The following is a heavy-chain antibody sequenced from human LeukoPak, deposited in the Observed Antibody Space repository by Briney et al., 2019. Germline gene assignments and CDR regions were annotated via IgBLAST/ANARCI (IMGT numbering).Heavy chain of an antibody. D-gene: IGHD1-26*01. CDR1: GFTFSSYA. V-gene: IGHV3-30-3*01. J-gene: IGHJ4*02. CDR3: ARDRGLVGFDY. CDR2: ISYDGSNK. Sequence: PGRSLRLSCAASGFTFSSYAMHWVRQAPGKGLEWVAVISYDGSNKYYADSVKGRFTISRDNAKNSVYLQMNRLRAEDTAVYYCARDRGLVGFDYWGQGTLVTVSS.